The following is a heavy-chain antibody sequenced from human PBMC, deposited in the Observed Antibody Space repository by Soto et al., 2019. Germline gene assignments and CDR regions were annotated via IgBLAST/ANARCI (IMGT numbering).Heavy chain of an antibody. CDR1: GDSMSSSNW. V-gene: IGHV4-4*02. CDR3: ARDSSGITLNY. Sequence: QVQLQESGPGLVKPSGTLSLTCDVSGDSMSSSNWWSWVRQPPGKRLEWIGEIYHTGTTNYNPSLKSRVTMSVDKSKNQFSLKLNSVTAADTAVYYCARDSSGITLNYWGQGTLVTVSS. CDR2: IYHTGTT. D-gene: IGHD3-22*01. J-gene: IGHJ4*02.